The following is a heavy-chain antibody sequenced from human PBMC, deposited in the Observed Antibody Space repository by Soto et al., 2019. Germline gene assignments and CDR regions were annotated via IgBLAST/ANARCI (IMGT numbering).Heavy chain of an antibody. Sequence: SETLSLTCTVSGGSISSGGYYWSWIRQHPGKGLEWIGYIYYSGSTYYNPSLKSRVTISVDTSKNQFSLKLSSVTAADTAVYYCARENYGPPPPRFDPWGQGTLVTVSS. J-gene: IGHJ5*02. CDR1: GGSISSGGYY. V-gene: IGHV4-31*03. CDR2: IYYSGST. CDR3: ARENYGPPPPRFDP. D-gene: IGHD3-16*01.